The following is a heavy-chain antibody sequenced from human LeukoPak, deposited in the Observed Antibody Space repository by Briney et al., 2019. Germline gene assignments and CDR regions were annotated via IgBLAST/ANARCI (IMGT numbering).Heavy chain of an antibody. V-gene: IGHV3-15*01. CDR2: IKSKTDGGTT. D-gene: IGHD3-10*02. CDR3: AKASAVRGYYYYGMDV. J-gene: IGHJ6*02. Sequence: GGSLRLSCAASGFTFSNAWMSWVRQAPGKGLEWVGRIKSKTDGGTTDYAAPVKGRFTISRDDSKNTLYLQMNSLRVEDTAVYYCAKASAVRGYYYYGMDVWGQGTTVTVSS. CDR1: GFTFSNAW.